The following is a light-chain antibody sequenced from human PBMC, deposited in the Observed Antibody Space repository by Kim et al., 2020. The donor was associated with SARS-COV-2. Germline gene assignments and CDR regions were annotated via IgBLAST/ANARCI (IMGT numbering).Light chain of an antibody. J-gene: IGLJ1*01. Sequence: GQSITISCTGTSSDVGGYNYVAWYQQHPGKAPKLMIYAVSNRPSGFSNRFSGSKSGNTASLTISGLQAEDEADYYCSSYSSSNTHVFGTGNKVTVL. CDR2: AVS. V-gene: IGLV2-14*03. CDR3: SSYSSSNTHV. CDR1: SSDVGGYNY.